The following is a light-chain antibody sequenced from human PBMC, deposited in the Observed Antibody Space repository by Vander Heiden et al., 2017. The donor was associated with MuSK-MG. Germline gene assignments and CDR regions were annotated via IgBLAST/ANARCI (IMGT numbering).Light chain of an antibody. Sequence: DVVMTQSPLSLPVTLGQPASISCRSSQSLVYSDGNTYLNWFQQRPGQSPRRLIYKVSNRDSGVPDRFSGGGSDTDFTLKISRVEAEDVGVYYCMQGIHWPPWTFGQGTSVEIK. CDR3: MQGIHWPPWT. CDR1: QSLVYSDGNTY. CDR2: KVS. J-gene: IGKJ1*01. V-gene: IGKV2-30*01.